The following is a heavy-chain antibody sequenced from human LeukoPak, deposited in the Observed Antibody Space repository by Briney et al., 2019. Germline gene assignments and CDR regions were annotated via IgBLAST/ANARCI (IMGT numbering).Heavy chain of an antibody. D-gene: IGHD3-16*01. J-gene: IGHJ4*02. CDR1: GFTFSNAW. CDR2: IKGKTDGGTT. V-gene: IGHV3-15*01. CDR3: TRMGEFDY. Sequence: GGSLRLSCAASGFTFSNAWMSWVRQAPGKGLEWVGRIKGKTDGGTTDYAAPVKGRFTISRDDSKNTLYLQMNSLKTEDTAVYYCTRMGEFDYWGQGTLVTVSS.